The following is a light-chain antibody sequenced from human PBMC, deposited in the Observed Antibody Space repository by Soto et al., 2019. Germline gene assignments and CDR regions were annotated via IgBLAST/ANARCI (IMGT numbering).Light chain of an antibody. J-gene: IGKJ4*01. V-gene: IGKV3-15*01. Sequence: EVVMTQSPATLSVSPGERVTLSCRASQGVATTLAWYRQQPGQAPRLLIYDAYIRASGVPARFSGSGSGTEFTLTISSLQSEDFAVCYCQHYKTWPLAFGGGTKVEIK. CDR2: DAY. CDR3: QHYKTWPLA. CDR1: QGVATT.